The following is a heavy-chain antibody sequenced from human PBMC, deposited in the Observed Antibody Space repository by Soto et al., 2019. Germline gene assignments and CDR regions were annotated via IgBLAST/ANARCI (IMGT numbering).Heavy chain of an antibody. CDR1: GYIFPDYY. Sequence: GASVKVSCKASGYIFPDYYVHWVRQAPGEGLEWMGRINPNGGGTNYAQKFEGWVTMTTDTSISTAYMELSRLNFDDTAVYYCARGEQLVHFDSWGQGTLVTSPQ. V-gene: IGHV1-2*04. D-gene: IGHD6-6*01. J-gene: IGHJ4*01. CDR3: ARGEQLVHFDS. CDR2: INPNGGGT.